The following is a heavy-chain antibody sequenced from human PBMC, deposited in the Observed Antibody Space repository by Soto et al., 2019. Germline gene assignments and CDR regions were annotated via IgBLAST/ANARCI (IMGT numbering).Heavy chain of an antibody. J-gene: IGHJ6*02. Sequence: EVQLLESGGGLVQPGGSLRLSCAASGFTFSSYAMSWVRQAPGKGLEWVSAISGSGGSTYYADSVKGRFTISRDNSKNTLYLQTNSLRAEDTAVYYCAKDKKGQQLVPDYYYYGMDVWGQGTTVTVSS. V-gene: IGHV3-23*01. CDR2: ISGSGGST. CDR1: GFTFSSYA. CDR3: AKDKKGQQLVPDYYYYGMDV. D-gene: IGHD6-13*01.